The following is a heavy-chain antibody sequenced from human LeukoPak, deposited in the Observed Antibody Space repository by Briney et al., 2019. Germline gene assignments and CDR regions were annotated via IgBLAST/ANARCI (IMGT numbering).Heavy chain of an antibody. D-gene: IGHD6-19*01. J-gene: IGHJ3*01. V-gene: IGHV3-23*01. CDR2: ITGSGGST. Sequence: GGSLRLSCAASGFTFSNYAMSWVRQAPGKGLEWVSRITGSGGSTYYGDSVKGRFTISRDNSKNTLYLQMNSLRAEDTAAYYCAKGIAGWGAFDVWGQGTMVTVSS. CDR3: AKGIAGWGAFDV. CDR1: GFTFSNYA.